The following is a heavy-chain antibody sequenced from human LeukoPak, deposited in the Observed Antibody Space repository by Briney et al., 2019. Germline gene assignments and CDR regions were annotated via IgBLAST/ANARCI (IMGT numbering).Heavy chain of an antibody. J-gene: IGHJ6*03. CDR2: IKQDGREK. D-gene: IGHD5-24*01. CDR3: ARVLEQYYYMDV. V-gene: IGHV3-7*01. Sequence: PGGSLRLSCAASGFTFSSYWMSWVRQAPGKGLEGVANIKQDGREKYYVDSVKGRFTISRDNAKNSLYLQMNSVRAEDTAVYYCARVLEQYYYMDVWGKGTTVTISS. CDR1: GFTFSSYW.